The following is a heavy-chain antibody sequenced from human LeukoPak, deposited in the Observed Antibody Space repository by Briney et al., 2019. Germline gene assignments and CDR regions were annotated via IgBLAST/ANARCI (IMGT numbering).Heavy chain of an antibody. J-gene: IGHJ6*02. CDR3: ARPNYYDSSGFYYYFYGMDV. D-gene: IGHD3-22*01. Sequence: PGGSLRLSCAASGFTFSNYWMIWVRQAPGKGLEWVANIQQDGGQKRYADSVRGRFTVSRDNAQTSLYLHMNSLRAEDTAVYYCARPNYYDSSGFYYYFYGMDVWGQGTTVTVSS. CDR2: IQQDGGQK. CDR1: GFTFSNYW. V-gene: IGHV3-7*05.